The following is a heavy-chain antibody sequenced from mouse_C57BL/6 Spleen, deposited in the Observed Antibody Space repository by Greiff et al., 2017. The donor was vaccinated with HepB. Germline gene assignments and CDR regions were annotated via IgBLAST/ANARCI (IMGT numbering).Heavy chain of an antibody. J-gene: IGHJ2*01. Sequence: EVKLVESGGGLVKPGGSLKLSCAASGFTFSDYGMPWVRQAPEKGLEWVAYISSGSSTIYYADTVKGRFTIARDNAKNTLFLQMTSLRSEDTAMYYGARHYGSSGVDDWGQGTTLTGSS. CDR2: ISSGSSTI. D-gene: IGHD1-1*01. CDR1: GFTFSDYG. V-gene: IGHV5-17*01. CDR3: ARHYGSSGVDD.